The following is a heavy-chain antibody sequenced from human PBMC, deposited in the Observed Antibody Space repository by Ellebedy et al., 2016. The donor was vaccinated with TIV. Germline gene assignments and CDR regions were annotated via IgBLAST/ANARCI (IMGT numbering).Heavy chain of an antibody. J-gene: IGHJ4*02. CDR1: GFTFSDYW. V-gene: IGHV3-23*01. CDR3: AKDIFYDDYYFDY. CDR2: ISGSGGST. Sequence: GESLKISCVASGFTFSDYWMHWVRQAPGKGLEWVSGISGSGGSTRYADSVKGRFTISRDNSKKTLYLQMNSLRAEDTALYYCAKDIFYDDYYFDYWGQGALVTVSP. D-gene: IGHD4-17*01.